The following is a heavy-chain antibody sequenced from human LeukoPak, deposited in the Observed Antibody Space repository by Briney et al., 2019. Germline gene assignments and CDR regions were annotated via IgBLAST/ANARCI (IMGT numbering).Heavy chain of an antibody. D-gene: IGHD4-17*01. CDR2: INPNSGGT. CDR1: GYTFTVYY. J-gene: IGHJ4*02. V-gene: IGHV1-2*06. Sequence: ASVKVSCKASGYTFTVYYMHWVRQAPGQGLEWMGRINPNSGGTNYAQKFQGRVTMTRDTSISTAYMELSRLRSDDTAVYYCARDFAGDNDEEDYWGQGTLVTVSS. CDR3: ARDFAGDNDEEDY.